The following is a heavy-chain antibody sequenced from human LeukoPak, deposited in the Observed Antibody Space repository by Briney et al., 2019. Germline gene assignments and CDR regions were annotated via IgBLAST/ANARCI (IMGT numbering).Heavy chain of an antibody. CDR3: ANWDASHSSGWYDY. D-gene: IGHD6-19*01. J-gene: IGHJ4*02. CDR2: ISSVGDNI. V-gene: IGHV3-23*01. Sequence: GGSLRLSCAASGFTVSSNSMSWVRQAPGKGLEWVSHISSVGDNICYADSVKGRFTISRDNSKSTLYLQMNSLRAEDTAVYYCANWDASHSSGWYDYRGQGTLVTVSS. CDR1: GFTVSSNS.